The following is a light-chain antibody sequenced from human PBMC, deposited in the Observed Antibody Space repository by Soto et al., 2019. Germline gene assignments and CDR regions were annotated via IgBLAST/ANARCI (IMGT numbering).Light chain of an antibody. CDR1: SSDVGSYNL. Sequence: QSALTQPASVSGSPGQSITISCSGTSSDVGSYNLVSWYQQHPGKAPKLMIYEVSKRPSGLSNRFSGSKSGNTASLTISGLQPEDEADYYCCSYASSSALYVFGTGTKVTVL. CDR3: CSYASSSALYV. J-gene: IGLJ1*01. CDR2: EVS. V-gene: IGLV2-23*02.